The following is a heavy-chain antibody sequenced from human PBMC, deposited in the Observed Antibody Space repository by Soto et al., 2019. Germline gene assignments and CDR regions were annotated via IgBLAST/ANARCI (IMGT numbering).Heavy chain of an antibody. J-gene: IGHJ4*01. V-gene: IGHV3-74*01. CDR1: SYYW. CDR2: VYYTDGSST. D-gene: IGHD1-26*01. CDR3: ARDPALGADY. Sequence: SYYWSWVRQPPGKGLEWIGYVYYTDGSSTSYADSVKGRFTISRDNAKNTLYLQMNSLRAEDTAVYYCARDPALGADYWGHGTLVTVSS.